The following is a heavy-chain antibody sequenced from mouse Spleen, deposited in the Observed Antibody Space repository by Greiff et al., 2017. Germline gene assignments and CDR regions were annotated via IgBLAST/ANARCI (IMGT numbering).Heavy chain of an antibody. J-gene: IGHJ2*01. Sequence: QVQLKESGPELVKPGASVKISCKASGYAFSSSWMNWVKQRPGKGLEWIGRIYPGDGDTNYNGKFKGKATLTADKSSSTAYMQLSSLTSEDSAVYFCARGLEFFYWGQGTTLTVSS. CDR2: IYPGDGDT. CDR3: ARGLEFFY. D-gene: IGHD3-1*01. V-gene: IGHV1-82*01. CDR1: GYAFSSSW.